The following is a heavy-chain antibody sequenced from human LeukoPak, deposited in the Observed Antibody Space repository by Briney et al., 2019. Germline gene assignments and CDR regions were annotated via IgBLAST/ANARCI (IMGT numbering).Heavy chain of an antibody. J-gene: IGHJ6*03. CDR2: INPNSGGT. CDR1: GYTFTGYY. V-gene: IGHV1-2*02. D-gene: IGHD6-6*01. CDR3: ASGVGGSSSDYYYYYMDV. Sequence: ASVKVSCKASGYTFTGYYMHWVRQAPGQGLEWMGWINPNSGGTNYAQKFQGRVTMTRDTSISTAYMELSRLRSDDTAVYYCASGVGGSSSDYYYYYMDVWGKGTTVAVSS.